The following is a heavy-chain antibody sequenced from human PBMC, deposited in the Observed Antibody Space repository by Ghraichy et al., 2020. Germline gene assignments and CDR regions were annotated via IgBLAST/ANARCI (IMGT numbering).Heavy chain of an antibody. CDR1: GFNFASYA. V-gene: IGHV3-23*01. Sequence: GGSLRLSCVGSGFNFASYAMSWVRQAPGKGLEWVSAICFGSGGTYYSDSVRGRFTISRDDSKSTLYLQMSSLRADDTGVYYCAKLNRVGGWYNHYWGLGTVVTVSS. CDR3: AKLNRVGGWYNHY. CDR2: ICFGSGGT. D-gene: IGHD6-19*01. J-gene: IGHJ4*02.